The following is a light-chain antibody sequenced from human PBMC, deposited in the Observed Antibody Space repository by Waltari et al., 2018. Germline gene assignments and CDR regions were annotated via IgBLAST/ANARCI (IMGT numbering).Light chain of an antibody. J-gene: IGLJ1*01. V-gene: IGLV3-21*04. CDR3: HVWHAHFDPGV. Sequence: SYVLTQPPSVSVAPGETASLPCGGDNIGSYSVHWYQQKPGQAPLLIIFYASDRPSGIPARFSGSNSGNTATLTITSVEAGDEARYYCHVWHAHFDPGVFGTGTEVTVL. CDR2: YAS. CDR1: NIGSYS.